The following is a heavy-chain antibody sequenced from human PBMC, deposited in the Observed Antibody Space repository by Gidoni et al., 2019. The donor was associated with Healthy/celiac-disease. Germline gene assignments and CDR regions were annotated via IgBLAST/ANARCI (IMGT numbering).Heavy chain of an antibody. CDR1: GCTFISYS. D-gene: IGHD3-10*01. Sequence: EVQLVESGGGLVKPGGSLRLSCAASGCTFISYSMNWVRQAPGKGLEWVSAISSSSSYIYYADSVKGRFTIARDNAKNSLYLQMNSLRAEDTAVYYCARAASPLWFGELSNWFDPWGQGTLVTVSS. V-gene: IGHV3-21*01. CDR3: ARAASPLWFGELSNWFDP. J-gene: IGHJ5*02. CDR2: ISSSSSYI.